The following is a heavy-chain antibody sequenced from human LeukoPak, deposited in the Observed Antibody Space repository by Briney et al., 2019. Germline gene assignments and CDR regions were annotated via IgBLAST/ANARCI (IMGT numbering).Heavy chain of an antibody. CDR3: ARRAVAATEGLYYFDS. V-gene: IGHV5-51*01. CDR1: GYSFTSYW. J-gene: IGHJ4*02. CDR2: IYPGDSDT. Sequence: GESLKISCQGSGYSFTSYWIGWVRQLPGKGLEWMGIIYPGDSDTRYSPSFQGQVTISADKSISTAYLQWSSLKASDTALYYCARRAVAATEGLYYFDSWGRGTLVTVSS. D-gene: IGHD6-19*01.